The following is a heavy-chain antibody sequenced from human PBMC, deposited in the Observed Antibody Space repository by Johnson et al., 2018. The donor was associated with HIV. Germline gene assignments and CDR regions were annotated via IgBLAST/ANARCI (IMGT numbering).Heavy chain of an antibody. CDR3: ARDLLYSSSSTDAFDI. J-gene: IGHJ3*02. Sequence: VQLVESGGGLVQPGGSLRLSCAASGFTVSSNELSWVRQTTGKGLEWVSTIGTAGDTYYPGSVTGRFTISRDNSKNTLYLQMNSLRAEDTAVYYCARDLLYSSSSTDAFDIWGPGTMVTVSS. V-gene: IGHV3-13*01. D-gene: IGHD6-13*01. CDR1: GFTVSSNE. CDR2: IGTAGDT.